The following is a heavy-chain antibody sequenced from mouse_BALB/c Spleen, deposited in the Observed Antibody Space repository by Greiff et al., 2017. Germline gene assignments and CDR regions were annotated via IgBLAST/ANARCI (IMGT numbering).Heavy chain of an antibody. CDR3: ARRRVDYGSSFDY. Sequence: EVQLQQSGPELVKPGASVKMSCKASGYTFTSYVMHWVKQKPGQGLEWIGYINPYNDGTKYNEKFKGKATLTSDKSSSTAYMELSSLTSEDSAVYYCARRRVDYGSSFDYWGQGTTLTVSS. CDR1: GYTFTSYV. D-gene: IGHD1-1*01. V-gene: IGHV1-14*01. CDR2: INPYNDGT. J-gene: IGHJ2*01.